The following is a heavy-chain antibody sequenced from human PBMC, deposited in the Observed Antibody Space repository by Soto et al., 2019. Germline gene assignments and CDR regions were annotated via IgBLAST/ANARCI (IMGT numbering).Heavy chain of an antibody. D-gene: IGHD2-2*01. CDR2: ISDSGST. V-gene: IGHV3-23*01. Sequence: PGGSLRLSCEASGFTFSSYALSWVRQTPGKGLEWVSTISDSGSTYYADSVKGRFTISRDNAKNSLYLQMNSLRAEDTAVYYCAREVPAATIDYWGQGTLVTVSS. CDR1: GFTFSSYA. CDR3: AREVPAATIDY. J-gene: IGHJ4*02.